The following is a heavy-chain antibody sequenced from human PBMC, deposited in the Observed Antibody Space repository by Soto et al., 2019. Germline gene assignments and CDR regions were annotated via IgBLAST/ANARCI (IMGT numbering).Heavy chain of an antibody. CDR1: GGTFSSYT. J-gene: IGHJ4*02. D-gene: IGHD6-13*01. CDR2: IIPILGIA. V-gene: IGHV1-69*02. CDR3: ARQQGIAAAGPLDY. Sequence: GASVKVSCKASGGTFSSYTISWVRQAPGQGLEWMGRIIPILGIANYAQKFQGRVTITADKSTSTAYMELSSLRSEDTAVYYCARQQGIAAAGPLDYWGQGTLVTVSS.